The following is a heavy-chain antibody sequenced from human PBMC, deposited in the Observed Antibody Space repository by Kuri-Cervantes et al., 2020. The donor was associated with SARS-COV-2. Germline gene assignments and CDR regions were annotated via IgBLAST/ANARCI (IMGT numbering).Heavy chain of an antibody. V-gene: IGHV3-11*01. Sequence: GESLKISCAASGFTFSDYYMSWIRQAPGKGLEWVSYISSSGSTIYYADSVKGRFTISRDNAKNSLYLQMNSLRAEDTAVYYCARGIIAARLHYYYMDVWGKGTTVTVSS. CDR2: ISSSGSTI. D-gene: IGHD6-6*01. CDR1: GFTFSDYY. CDR3: ARGIIAARLHYYYMDV. J-gene: IGHJ6*03.